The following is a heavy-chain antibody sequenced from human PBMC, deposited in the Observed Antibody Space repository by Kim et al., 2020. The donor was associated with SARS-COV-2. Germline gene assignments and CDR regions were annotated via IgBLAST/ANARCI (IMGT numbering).Heavy chain of an antibody. CDR3: ARDLPHKLLWFGELLLGAFDI. Sequence: ASVKVSCKASGYTFTSYGISWVRQAPGQGLEWMGWISAYNGNTNYAQKLQGRVTMTTDTSTSTAYMELRSLRSDDTAVYYCARDLPHKLLWFGELLLGAFDIWGQGTMVTVSS. CDR2: ISAYNGNT. D-gene: IGHD3-10*01. CDR1: GYTFTSYG. J-gene: IGHJ3*02. V-gene: IGHV1-18*01.